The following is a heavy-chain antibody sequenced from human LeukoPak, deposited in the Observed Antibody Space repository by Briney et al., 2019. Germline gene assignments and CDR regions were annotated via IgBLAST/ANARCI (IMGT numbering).Heavy chain of an antibody. Sequence: GGSLRLSCAASGFSFSTQWMHWVRQAPGKGLVWVSRINIDGIITTYADSVKGRFTISRDNAKNTLYLQMNSLRAEDTAVYYCAGDYSGDLFDPWGQGTLVTVST. CDR3: AGDYSGDLFDP. CDR2: INIDGIIT. D-gene: IGHD2-21*01. CDR1: GFSFSTQW. J-gene: IGHJ5*02. V-gene: IGHV3-74*01.